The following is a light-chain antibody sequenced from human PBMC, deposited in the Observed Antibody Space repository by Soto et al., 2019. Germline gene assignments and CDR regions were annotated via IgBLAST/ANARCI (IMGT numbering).Light chain of an antibody. CDR1: QSVSSH. CDR2: DAS. J-gene: IGKJ5*01. V-gene: IGKV3-11*01. Sequence: PGERGTLSCRASQSVSSHLAWYQQKPGQAPRLLIYDASKRPTGIPARFSGSGSATDFTLTISSLEPEDFAVYYCQQRSDRLPITFGQGTRLEIK. CDR3: QQRSDRLPIT.